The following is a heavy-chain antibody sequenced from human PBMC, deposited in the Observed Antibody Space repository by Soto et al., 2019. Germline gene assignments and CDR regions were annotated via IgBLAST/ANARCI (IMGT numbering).Heavy chain of an antibody. CDR3: ARRRTAAAGTAYYFDY. J-gene: IGHJ4*02. V-gene: IGHV4-4*02. CDR2: IYQSGST. CDR1: SGSISSSNW. D-gene: IGHD6-13*01. Sequence: QVQLPESGPGLVKPSGTLSLTCAVSSGSISSSNWWSWVRQPPGKGLEWIGEIYQSGSTNYNPTLTRRVTISVDESTNQFSLKLSSVTAADTAVYYCARRRTAAAGTAYYFDYWGQGTLVTVSS.